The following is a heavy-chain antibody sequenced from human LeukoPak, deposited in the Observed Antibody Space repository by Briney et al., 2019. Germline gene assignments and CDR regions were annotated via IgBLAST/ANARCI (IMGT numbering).Heavy chain of an antibody. J-gene: IGHJ4*02. V-gene: IGHV3-23*01. Sequence: GGSLRLSCEASGFTFSSYAMSWVRQAPGKGLEWVSAISGSGGSTYYADSVKGRFTISRDNSKNTLYLQMNSLRAEDTAVYYCATQRSGSVAESGYWGQGTLVTVSS. CDR3: ATQRSGSVAESGY. CDR1: GFTFSSYA. CDR2: ISGSGGST. D-gene: IGHD6-19*01.